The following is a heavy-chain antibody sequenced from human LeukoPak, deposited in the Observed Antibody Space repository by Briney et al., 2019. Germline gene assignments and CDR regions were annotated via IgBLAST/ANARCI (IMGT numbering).Heavy chain of an antibody. V-gene: IGHV4-34*01. D-gene: IGHD6-19*01. CDR3: ARGFIPVEAFFDY. CDR1: GGSFSGYY. J-gene: IGHJ4*02. CDR2: INHSGST. Sequence: KASETLSLTCAVYGGSFSGYYWSWIRQPPGKGLEWIGEINHSGSTNYNPSLKSRVTISVDTSKNQFSLKLSSVTAADTAVYYCARGFIPVEAFFDYWGQGTLVTVSS.